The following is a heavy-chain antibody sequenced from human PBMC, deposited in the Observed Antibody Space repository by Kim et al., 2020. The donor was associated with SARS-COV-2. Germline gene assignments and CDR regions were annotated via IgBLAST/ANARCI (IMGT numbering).Heavy chain of an antibody. CDR3: VRADYRSYTA. Sequence: SEKLYVESVKGRHTVARDNAKNSLYLQINSLRAEDTAVYYGVRADYRSYTAWGQGTLVTVSS. J-gene: IGHJ5*02. V-gene: IGHV3-7*03. D-gene: IGHD4-4*01. CDR2: SEK.